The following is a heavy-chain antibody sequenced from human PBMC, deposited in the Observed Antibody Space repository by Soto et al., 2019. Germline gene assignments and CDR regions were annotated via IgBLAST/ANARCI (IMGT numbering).Heavy chain of an antibody. CDR2: ISWNSGSI. CDR1: GFTFDDYA. V-gene: IGHV3-9*01. Sequence: GGSLRLSCAASGFTFDDYAMHWVRQAPGEGLEWVSGISWNSGSIGYADSVKGRFTISRDNAKNSLYLQMNSLRAEDTALYYCAKDRWGSSPAEYYYYGMDVWGQGTTVTVSS. D-gene: IGHD6-6*01. CDR3: AKDRWGSSPAEYYYYGMDV. J-gene: IGHJ6*02.